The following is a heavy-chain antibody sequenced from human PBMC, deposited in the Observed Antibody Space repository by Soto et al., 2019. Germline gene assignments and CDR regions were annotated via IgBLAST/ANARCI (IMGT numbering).Heavy chain of an antibody. J-gene: IGHJ4*02. CDR1: GYSFTSYW. Sequence: EVQLVQSGAEVKKPGESLKISCKGSGYSFTSYWIGWVRQMPGKGLEWMGIIYPGDSDTRYSPSFQGQVTISADKSISTAYLQWSSLKASDTAMYYCARLTGPNPQNDYGDYGPGYWGQGTLVTVSS. CDR2: IYPGDSDT. D-gene: IGHD4-17*01. V-gene: IGHV5-51*01. CDR3: ARLTGPNPQNDYGDYGPGY.